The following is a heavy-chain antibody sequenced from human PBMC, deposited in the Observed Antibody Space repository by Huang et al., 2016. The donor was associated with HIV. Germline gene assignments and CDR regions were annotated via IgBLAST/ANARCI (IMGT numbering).Heavy chain of an antibody. CDR3: AAGYDTYYDI. CDR2: CAPENGET. V-gene: IGHV1-24*01. D-gene: IGHD2-21*01. J-gene: IGHJ3*02. Sequence: QVQLVQSGAEVKKPGASVKVSCKVSGYTLTELSIHWVRQAPGKGIEGMGGCAPENGETIHAQNFQGRVTMTEDTSTDTAYMELHSLRPEDTAVDYCAAGYDTYYDIWGQGTMVIASS. CDR1: GYTLTELS.